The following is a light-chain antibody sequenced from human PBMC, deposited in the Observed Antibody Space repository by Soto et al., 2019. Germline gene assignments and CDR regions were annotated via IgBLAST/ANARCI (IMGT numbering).Light chain of an antibody. CDR1: HSISTN. Sequence: EIIMTQSPATLSVSPGEGATLSCRTSHSISTNLAWYQHKRGQSPRLLVYGASTRATGVPARFSGSGSGAEFTLSISSLQSEDFAVYYCQQYGSSPGLTFGGGTKVEIK. J-gene: IGKJ4*01. CDR3: QQYGSSPGLT. V-gene: IGKV3-15*01. CDR2: GAS.